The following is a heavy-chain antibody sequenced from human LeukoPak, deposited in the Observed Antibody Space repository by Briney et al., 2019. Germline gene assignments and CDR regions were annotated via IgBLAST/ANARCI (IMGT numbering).Heavy chain of an antibody. J-gene: IGHJ6*02. Sequence: GGSLRLSCAASGFTFSSHWMHWVRYVPGKGLVWVSRINSDGSTTNYADSVKGRFTISRDNAKSTLYLQMNSLRVEDTAVYYCARDRWLAADFYYSYGLAVWGQGTTVTVSS. D-gene: IGHD6-25*01. V-gene: IGHV3-74*01. CDR3: ARDRWLAADFYYSYGLAV. CDR1: GFTFSSHW. CDR2: INSDGSTT.